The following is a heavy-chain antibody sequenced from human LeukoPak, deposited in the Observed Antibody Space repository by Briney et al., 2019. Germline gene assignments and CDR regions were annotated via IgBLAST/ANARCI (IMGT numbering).Heavy chain of an antibody. CDR2: ISSGGTPI. V-gene: IGHV3-48*04. Sequence: GGSLRLSCAASGFTFGTFSMNWVRQAPGKGLEWLSYISSGGTPIYYADSVKGRFTISRDDAQNLVYLQMNSLRAEDTAVYYCTYLRTPYYNDKWLDPWGQGALVTVSS. CDR3: TYLRTPYYNDKWLDP. J-gene: IGHJ5*02. D-gene: IGHD3/OR15-3a*01. CDR1: GFTFGTFS.